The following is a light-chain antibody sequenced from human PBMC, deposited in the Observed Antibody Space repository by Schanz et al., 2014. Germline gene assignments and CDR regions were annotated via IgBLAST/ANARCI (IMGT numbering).Light chain of an antibody. CDR2: GAS. Sequence: EIVMTQSPATLSVSPGEGATLSCRASQTVSSNLAWYQQQPGQAPRLLIYGASTRATGIPDRFGASGSVTDFTLTISSLQSEDFAVYYCQQYHDWPFYSFGQGTKLEIK. V-gene: IGKV3-15*01. CDR3: QQYHDWPFYS. J-gene: IGKJ2*01. CDR1: QTVSSN.